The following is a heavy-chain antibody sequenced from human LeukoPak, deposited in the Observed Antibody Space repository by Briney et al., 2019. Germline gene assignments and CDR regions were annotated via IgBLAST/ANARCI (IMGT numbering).Heavy chain of an antibody. CDR3: ASAYCGGDCYSRNFVDY. Sequence: SETLSLTCTVSGGSISSSTYYWSWVRQPAGKGLEWIGRIYTSGSTNYNPSLKSRVTISVDTSKNQFSLKLSSVTAADTAVYYCASAYCGGDCYSRNFVDYWGQGTLVTVSS. J-gene: IGHJ4*02. CDR2: IYTSGST. V-gene: IGHV4-61*02. CDR1: GGSISSSTYY. D-gene: IGHD2-21*02.